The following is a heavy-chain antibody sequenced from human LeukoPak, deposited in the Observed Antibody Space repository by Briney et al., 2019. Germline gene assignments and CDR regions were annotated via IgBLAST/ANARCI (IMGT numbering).Heavy chain of an antibody. CDR1: GGSITNYY. J-gene: IGHJ4*02. CDR3: ARETRNYYDSSGYYVFDY. Sequence: SQTLSLTCTVSGGSITNYYWSWIRQPPGKGLEWIGFSYYNGNTNYNPSLKSRVTISVDTSKNQFSLKLSSVTAADTAVYYCARETRNYYDSSGYYVFDYWGQGTLVTVSS. V-gene: IGHV4-59*12. D-gene: IGHD3-22*01. CDR2: SYYNGNT.